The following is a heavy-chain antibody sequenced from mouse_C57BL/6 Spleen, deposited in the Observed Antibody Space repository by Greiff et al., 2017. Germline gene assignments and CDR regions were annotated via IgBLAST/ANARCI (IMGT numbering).Heavy chain of an antibody. D-gene: IGHD2-1*01. CDR1: GYTFTSYW. V-gene: IGHV1-53*01. CDR2: INPSNGGT. CDR3: ASIYYGNYFYYAMDY. J-gene: IGHJ4*01. Sequence: QVQLQQPGTELVKPGASVKLSCKASGYTFTSYWMHWVKQRPGHGLEWIGNINPSNGGTNYNEKFKSKATLTVDKSSSTAYMQLSSLTSEDSAVYYCASIYYGNYFYYAMDYWDQGTSVTVSS.